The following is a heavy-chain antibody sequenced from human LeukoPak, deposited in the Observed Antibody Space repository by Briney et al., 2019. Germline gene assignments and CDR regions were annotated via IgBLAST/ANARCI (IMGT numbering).Heavy chain of an antibody. Sequence: SQALSLTCTVSGGSIGSGSYYWRWIRQPAGKGLEWIGRIYTSGSTNYNPSLKSRVTISVDTSKNQFSLKLSSVTAADTAVYYCAGQFDYWGQGTLVTVPS. J-gene: IGHJ4*02. CDR1: GGSIGSGSYY. CDR2: IYTSGST. CDR3: AGQFDY. V-gene: IGHV4-61*02.